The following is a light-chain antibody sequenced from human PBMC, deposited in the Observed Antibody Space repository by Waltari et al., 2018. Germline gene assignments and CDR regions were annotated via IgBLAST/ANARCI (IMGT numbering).Light chain of an antibody. CDR2: DVS. CDR3: SSYTSSSSVV. V-gene: IGLV2-14*03. J-gene: IGLJ2*01. CDR1: SSDVGGYNY. Sequence: QSALTQPASVSGSPGQSITFSCTGTSSDVGGYNYVSWYQQHPGKAPKLMIYDVSSRPSGVSNRFSGSKSGNTASLTISGLQAEDEADYYCSSYTSSSSVVFGGGTKLTVL.